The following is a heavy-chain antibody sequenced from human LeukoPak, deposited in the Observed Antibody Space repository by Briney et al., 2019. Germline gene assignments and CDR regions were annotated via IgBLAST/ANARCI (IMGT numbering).Heavy chain of an antibody. J-gene: IGHJ4*02. D-gene: IGHD3-22*01. V-gene: IGHV4-59*01. Sequence: SETLSLTCTVSGGSISSYYWSWIRQPPGKGLEWIGYIYYSGSTNYNPSLKSRVTISVDTSKNQFSLKLSSVTAADTAVYYCARDSGDYYDSSGYYFPFDYWGQGTLVTVSS. CDR2: IYYSGST. CDR3: ARDSGDYYDSSGYYFPFDY. CDR1: GGSISSYY.